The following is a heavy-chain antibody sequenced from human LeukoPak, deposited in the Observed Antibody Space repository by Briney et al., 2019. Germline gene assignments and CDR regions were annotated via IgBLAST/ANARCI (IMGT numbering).Heavy chain of an antibody. CDR3: ARGYCSGGSCYSVENWFDP. V-gene: IGHV1-2*06. J-gene: IGHJ5*02. CDR2: INPNSGGT. CDR1: GYTFTGYY. D-gene: IGHD2-15*01. Sequence: ASVKVSCKASGYTFTGYYMFWVRQAPGQGLEWMGRINPNSGGTNYAQKFQGRVTMTRDTSISTAYMELSRLRSDDTAVYYCARGYCSGGSCYSVENWFDPWGQGTLVTVSS.